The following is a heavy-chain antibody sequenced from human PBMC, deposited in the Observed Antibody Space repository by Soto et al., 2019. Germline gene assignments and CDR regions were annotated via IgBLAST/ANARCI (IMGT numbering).Heavy chain of an antibody. CDR1: GFTSSDFA. D-gene: IGHD2-15*01. J-gene: IGHJ4*02. Sequence: GGSLRLSCAASGFTSSDFAMSWVRQAPGKGLEWVSSITGSGGSTYYANSVKGRFTISRDNSKNTMYLQMNSLRAEDTALYFCARRGYCSGGSCTPRYFAYWGQGTLVTVSS. V-gene: IGHV3-23*01. CDR2: ITGSGGST. CDR3: ARRGYCSGGSCTPRYFAY.